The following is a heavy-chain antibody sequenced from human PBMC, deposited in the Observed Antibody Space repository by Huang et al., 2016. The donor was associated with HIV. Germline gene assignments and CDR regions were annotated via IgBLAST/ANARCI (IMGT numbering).Heavy chain of an antibody. J-gene: IGHJ4*02. CDR1: GFTFSSYG. D-gene: IGHD6-13*01. CDR3: AKGGSAAAVLDF. Sequence: QVQLVESGGGVVQPGRSLRISCAASGFTFSSYGMHWFRQAPGKGREWVAGISYDAKTKDYADSVKGRFSISRDNSKTTVYLQLNSLRLEDTAVYYCAKGGSAAAVLDFWGQGTLVTVSS. CDR2: ISYDAKTK. V-gene: IGHV3-30*18.